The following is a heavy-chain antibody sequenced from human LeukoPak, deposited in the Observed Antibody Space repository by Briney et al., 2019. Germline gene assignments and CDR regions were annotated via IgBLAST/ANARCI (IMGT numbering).Heavy chain of an antibody. CDR1: GGSISSSNW. J-gene: IGHJ4*02. V-gene: IGHV4-4*02. CDR2: IT. Sequence: TSGTLSLTCAVSGGSISSSNWWSWVRQPPGKGLEWIGEITNYNPSLKSRVTISVDRSKNQFSLKLSSVTAADTAVYYCARVSYDSSGYDYWGQGTLVTVSS. CDR3: ARVSYDSSGYDY. D-gene: IGHD3-22*01.